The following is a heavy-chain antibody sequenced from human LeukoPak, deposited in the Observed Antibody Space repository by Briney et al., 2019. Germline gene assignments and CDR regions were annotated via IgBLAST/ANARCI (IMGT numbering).Heavy chain of an antibody. CDR1: GDSVSSNSAA. D-gene: IGHD1-26*01. J-gene: IGHJ4*02. V-gene: IGHV6-1*01. CDR3: ARGGSYSFDY. Sequence: HSQTLSLTCAISGDSVSSNSAAWNWIRQSPSRGLEWLGRTYYRSKWYSDYAFSVKSRITINPDTSRNQFSLQLSSVTPEDTAVYYCARGGSYSFDYWGQGTLVTVSS. CDR2: TYYRSKWYS.